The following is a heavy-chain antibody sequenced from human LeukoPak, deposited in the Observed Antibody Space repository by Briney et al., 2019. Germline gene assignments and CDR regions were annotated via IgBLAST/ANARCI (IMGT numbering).Heavy chain of an antibody. V-gene: IGHV3-21*01. CDR1: GFTLNSYT. Sequence: GGSLRLSCAASGFTLNSYTMNWVRQLPGKGLEWVSSISSSSAYKHYADSVMGRFTISRDNAKNSLYLQMNSLRAEDTAVYYCARDLYPGYWGQGTLVTVSS. J-gene: IGHJ4*02. D-gene: IGHD3-16*01. CDR3: ARDLYPGY. CDR2: ISSSSAYK.